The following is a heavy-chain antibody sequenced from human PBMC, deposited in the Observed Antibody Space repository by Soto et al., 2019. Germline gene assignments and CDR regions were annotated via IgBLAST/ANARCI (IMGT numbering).Heavy chain of an antibody. J-gene: IGHJ2*01. CDR1: GFIFSRSG. V-gene: IGHV3-33*06. D-gene: IGHD7-27*01. CDR3: AKDMGRTGDGLLKGYFDL. CDR2: IWYDGSEK. Sequence: QMQLVESGGGVVQPGRSLRLSCAASGFIFSRSGMHWVRQAPGQGLEWLSIIWYDGSEKYYADSVKGRFTTSRDNSKNMVYLEMNSLRPEDTAIYYCAKDMGRTGDGLLKGYFDLWGRGTLVTVSS.